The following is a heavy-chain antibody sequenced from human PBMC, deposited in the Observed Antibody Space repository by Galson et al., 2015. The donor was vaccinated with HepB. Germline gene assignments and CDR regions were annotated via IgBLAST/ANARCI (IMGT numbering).Heavy chain of an antibody. D-gene: IGHD4-17*01. J-gene: IGHJ2*01. V-gene: IGHV5-51*03. Sequence: QSGAEVKRPGESVKISCKASGYKVTSYWIGWVRQTPGKGLEWMGFIFPRDLDTTYSPSFQGQVTMSVDRSRTTAYLQWTSLKASDSGMYYCARGPTTVTRGYFDLWGRGTLVSVSS. CDR2: IFPRDLDT. CDR1: GYKVTSYW. CDR3: ARGPTTVTRGYFDL.